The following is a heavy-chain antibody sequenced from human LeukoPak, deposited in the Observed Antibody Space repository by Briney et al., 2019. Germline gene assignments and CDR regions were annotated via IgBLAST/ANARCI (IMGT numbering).Heavy chain of an antibody. Sequence: ASVKVSCKTSGYSFTDYYIHWVRHTPGQGLEWMGWINPKSGRTSSARKFQDRVTMTRDPSISTVYMDMAWLTSDDTAIYFCARADFVDAGPYPIGPWGQGTLVTLSS. V-gene: IGHV1-2*02. CDR2: INPKSGRT. D-gene: IGHD3-3*01. CDR1: GYSFTDYY. J-gene: IGHJ5*02. CDR3: ARADFVDAGPYPIGP.